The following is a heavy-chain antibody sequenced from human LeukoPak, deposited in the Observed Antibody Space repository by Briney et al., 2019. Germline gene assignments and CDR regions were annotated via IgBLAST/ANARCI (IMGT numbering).Heavy chain of an antibody. V-gene: IGHV3-66*01. Sequence: GGSLRLSCVASGFTVSNNYMSWVRQAPGKGLEWISVIYSGGSTYYADSVKGRFTISRDNSKNTLYLQMNSLRADDTALYYCAKMKGQRLNDYCMDVWGKGTTVTVSS. J-gene: IGHJ6*03. CDR3: AKMKGQRLNDYCMDV. CDR1: GFTVSNNY. CDR2: IYSGGST.